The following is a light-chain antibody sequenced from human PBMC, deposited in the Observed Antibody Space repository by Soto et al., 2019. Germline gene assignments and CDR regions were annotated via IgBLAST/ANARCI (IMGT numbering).Light chain of an antibody. J-gene: IGLJ1*01. V-gene: IGLV1-40*01. CDR3: QSYDSSLSGSYV. CDR2: GNS. Sequence: QSVLTQPPSVSGAPGQRVNISCTGSSSNIGAGYDVHWCQQLPGTAPKLLIYGNSNRPSGVPDRFSGSKSDASASLAITGLQAEDEADYYCQSYDSSLSGSYVFGTGTKVTVL. CDR1: SSNIGAGYD.